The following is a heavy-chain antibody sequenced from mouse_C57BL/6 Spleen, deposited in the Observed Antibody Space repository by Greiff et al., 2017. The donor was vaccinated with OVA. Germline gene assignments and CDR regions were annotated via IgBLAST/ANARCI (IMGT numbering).Heavy chain of an antibody. Sequence: VHVKQSGAELVKPGASVKLSCTASGFNIKDYYMHWVKQRTEQGLEWIGRIDPEDGETKYAPKFQGKATITADTSSNTAYLQLSSLTSEDTAVYYCARTYYGSPWYVDVWGTGTTVTVSS. CDR2: IDPEDGET. D-gene: IGHD1-1*01. J-gene: IGHJ1*03. V-gene: IGHV14-2*01. CDR1: GFNIKDYY. CDR3: ARTYYGSPWYVDV.